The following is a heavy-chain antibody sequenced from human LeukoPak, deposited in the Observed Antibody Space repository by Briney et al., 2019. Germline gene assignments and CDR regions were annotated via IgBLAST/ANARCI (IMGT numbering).Heavy chain of an antibody. J-gene: IGHJ3*02. D-gene: IGHD1-1*01. V-gene: IGHV3-23*01. Sequence: GGSLRLSCAASGFTLSSYAMSWVRQAPGKGLEWVSAISDTGNTYHADSVKGRFTISRDNAKNSLYLQMNSLRGEDTALYYCARGGLIQRHAFDIWGQGTMVTVSS. CDR3: ARGGLIQRHAFDI. CDR2: ISDTGNT. CDR1: GFTLSSYA.